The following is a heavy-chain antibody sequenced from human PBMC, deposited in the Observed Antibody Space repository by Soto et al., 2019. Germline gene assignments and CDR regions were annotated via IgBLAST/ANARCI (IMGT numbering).Heavy chain of an antibody. D-gene: IGHD3-16*01. Sequence: PSETLSLTCAVYGGSLRGYYWSWIRQPPGTGLEWIGEINHSGSTNYNPSHKSRTTISEDTAKNQFSLKLSSMTAADTAGYYCAKEGGDGFDPWGQGTPVTVAS. CDR2: INHSGST. CDR3: AKEGGDGFDP. V-gene: IGHV4-34*01. J-gene: IGHJ5*02. CDR1: GGSLRGYY.